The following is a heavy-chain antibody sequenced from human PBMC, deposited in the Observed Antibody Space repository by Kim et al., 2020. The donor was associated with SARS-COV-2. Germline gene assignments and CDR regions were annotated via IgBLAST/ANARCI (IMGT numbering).Heavy chain of an antibody. CDR1: GFTFSDYY. CDR3: ARDWGGCSGGSCYQPHYYDYGMDV. CDR2: ISSSSSYT. D-gene: IGHD2-15*01. J-gene: IGHJ6*02. V-gene: IGHV3-11*06. Sequence: GGSLRLSCAASGFTFSDYYMSWIRQAPGKGLAWVSYISSSSSYTKYAESVKGRFTISRDNAKNSLYLQMNSLRAEDTAVYYCARDWGGCSGGSCYQPHYYDYGMDVWGQGTTVTVSS.